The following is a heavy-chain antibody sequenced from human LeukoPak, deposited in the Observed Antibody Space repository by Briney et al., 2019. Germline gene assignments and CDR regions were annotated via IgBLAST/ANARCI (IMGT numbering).Heavy chain of an antibody. J-gene: IGHJ4*02. D-gene: IGHD3-3*01. CDR1: GGSISSGGYY. Sequence: SETLSLTCTVSGGSISSGGYYWSWIRQHPGKGLEWIVYIHYSGSTYYNPSLKSRVTISVGTSKNQFSLKLSSVTAADTAVYYCARAHYDFWSGYYHFDYWGQGTLVTVSS. CDR2: IHYSGST. V-gene: IGHV4-31*03. CDR3: ARAHYDFWSGYYHFDY.